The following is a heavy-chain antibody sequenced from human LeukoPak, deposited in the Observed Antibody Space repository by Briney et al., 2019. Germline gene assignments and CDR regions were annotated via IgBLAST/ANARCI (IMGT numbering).Heavy chain of an antibody. Sequence: ASVKVSCKASGYTFTGYYMHWVRQAPGQGLEWMGWINPNSGDTNYAQEFQGRVTMTRDTSIGTAYMELSRLRSDDTAVYYCAKLTGDYYFDYWGQGTLVTVSS. V-gene: IGHV1-2*02. J-gene: IGHJ4*02. D-gene: IGHD3-10*01. CDR2: INPNSGDT. CDR1: GYTFTGYY. CDR3: AKLTGDYYFDY.